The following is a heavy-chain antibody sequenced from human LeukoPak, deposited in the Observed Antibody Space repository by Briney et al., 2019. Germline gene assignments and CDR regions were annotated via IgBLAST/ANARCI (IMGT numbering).Heavy chain of an antibody. V-gene: IGHV3-7*01. D-gene: IGHD3-10*01. J-gene: IGHJ4*02. CDR2: IKEDGGQT. CDR3: ATGGPMGSS. Sequence: GSLRLSCAASGLTFSRSWMHWVRQTPGKGLEWVAAIKEDGGQTDYVASVRGRFTISRDNARNSLYLQMNYLRADDTAVYYCATGGPMGSSWGQGTLVIVSA. CDR1: GLTFSRSW.